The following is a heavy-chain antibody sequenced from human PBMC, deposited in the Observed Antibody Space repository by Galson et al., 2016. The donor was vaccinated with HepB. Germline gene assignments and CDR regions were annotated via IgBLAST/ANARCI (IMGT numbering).Heavy chain of an antibody. CDR3: ARAPNTDAFDI. V-gene: IGHV1-3*01. Sequence: WLNPGNGDTKYSQKFLGRVTVLRDTYASTTYMEVSSLRSEDTAVYYCARAPNTDAFDIWGQGTMVIVSS. J-gene: IGHJ3*02. CDR2: LNPGNGDT.